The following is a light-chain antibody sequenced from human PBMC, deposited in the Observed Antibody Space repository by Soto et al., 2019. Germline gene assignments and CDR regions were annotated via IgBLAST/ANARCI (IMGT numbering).Light chain of an antibody. CDR3: QQYGSSPYT. CDR1: QSVSSSY. CDR2: GAS. J-gene: IGKJ2*01. V-gene: IGKV3-20*01. Sequence: EIVLTQSPGTLSLSPGERATLSCRASQSVSSSYLAWYQQKPGQAPRLLIFGASTRATGIPDRFSGSGSGTDFTLTISRLEPDEFAVYYCQQYGSSPYTFGQGTKLEIK.